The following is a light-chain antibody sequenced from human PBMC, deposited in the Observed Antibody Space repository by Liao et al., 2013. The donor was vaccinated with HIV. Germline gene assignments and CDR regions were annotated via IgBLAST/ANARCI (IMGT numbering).Light chain of an antibody. Sequence: SYELSQPPSVSVAPGQTASITCSGEKLGTKYASWYQQKPGQSPRLVIYQDAIRPSGIPERFSGSSSGTTVTLTISGVQAEDEADYYCQSSDSNDAVFGGGTKLTVL. J-gene: IGLJ2*01. CDR1: KLGTKY. CDR3: QSSDSNDAV. CDR2: QDA. V-gene: IGLV3-25*03.